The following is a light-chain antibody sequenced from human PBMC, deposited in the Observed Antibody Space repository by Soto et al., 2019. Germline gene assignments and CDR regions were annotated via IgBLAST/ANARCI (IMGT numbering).Light chain of an antibody. J-gene: IGKJ5*01. CDR3: QQLNSYPIT. Sequence: DIQLPQSPSFLSASVGARVTITGRASQGISSYLAWYQQKPGKAPKLLIYAASTLQSGVPSRFSGSGSGTEFTLTISSLQPEEFATYYCQQLNSYPITFGQGTRLEIK. CDR2: AAS. CDR1: QGISSY. V-gene: IGKV1-9*01.